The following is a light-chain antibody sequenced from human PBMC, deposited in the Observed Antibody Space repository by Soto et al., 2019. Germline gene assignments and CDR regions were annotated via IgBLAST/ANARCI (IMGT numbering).Light chain of an antibody. CDR1: QSISSW. Sequence: DIQMTQSPTTLSASVGDRVTITCRASQSISSWLAWYQQKPGKAPKLLISKASSLESGVLSRFSGSGSGTEFTLTINNLQPDDFATYYCQQYNSYSWTFGQGTKVEIK. V-gene: IGKV1-5*03. CDR2: KAS. CDR3: QQYNSYSWT. J-gene: IGKJ1*01.